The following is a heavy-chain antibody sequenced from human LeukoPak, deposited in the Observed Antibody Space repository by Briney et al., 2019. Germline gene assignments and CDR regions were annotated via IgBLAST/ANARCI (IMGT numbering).Heavy chain of an antibody. J-gene: IGHJ4*02. V-gene: IGHV3-33*01. D-gene: IGHD3-10*01. CDR1: GFTFSSYG. CDR3: ARADLSRGYYFDY. Sequence: GGSLRLSCAASGFTFSSYGMHWVRQAPGKGLEWVAVIWYDGSNKYYADSVKGRFTISRDNSKNTLYLQMNSLRAEDTAVYYCARADLSRGYYFDYWGQGTLVTVSS. CDR2: IWYDGSNK.